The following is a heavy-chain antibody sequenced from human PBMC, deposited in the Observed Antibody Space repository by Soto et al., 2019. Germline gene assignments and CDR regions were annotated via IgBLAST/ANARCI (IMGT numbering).Heavy chain of an antibody. V-gene: IGHV4-4*02. J-gene: IGHJ6*04. CDR1: GSSMKNNEW. CDR2: IHHPGYN. D-gene: IGHD3-16*01. CDR3: AGGSALGTFGPEV. Sequence: SETLSLTCAVSGSSMKNNEWWSWVRQSPGQGLEWIGEIHHPGYNKYSPCLRSRVTMSVDTSKKHVSLQLNSVTGADTAVYYCAGGSALGTFGPEVWGKETSIHVSS.